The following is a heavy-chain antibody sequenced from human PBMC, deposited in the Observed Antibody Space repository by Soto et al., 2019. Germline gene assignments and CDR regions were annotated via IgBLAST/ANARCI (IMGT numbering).Heavy chain of an antibody. CDR1: GFTFSSYA. CDR2: ISGSDDST. CDR3: AKRSSSSTFDY. J-gene: IGHJ4*02. D-gene: IGHD6-6*01. Sequence: EVQLLESGGGLVQPGESLRLSCAASGFTFSSYAMSWVRQAPGKGLEWVSVISGSDDSTYYADSVKSRFTISRDNSKNTLYLQMNSLRAEDTDVYYCAKRSSSSTFDYWGQGTLVTVSS. V-gene: IGHV3-23*01.